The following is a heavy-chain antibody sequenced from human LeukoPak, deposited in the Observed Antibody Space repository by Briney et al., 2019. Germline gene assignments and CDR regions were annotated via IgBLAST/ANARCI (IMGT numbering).Heavy chain of an antibody. J-gene: IGHJ4*02. CDR3: ASAAMGAVDY. CDR1: GFTVSSNY. D-gene: IGHD2-2*01. V-gene: IGHV3-53*01. CDR2: IYSGGST. Sequence: GGSLRLSCAASGFTVSSNYMSWVRQAPGKGLEWVSVIYSGGSTYYADSVKGRFTISRDNSKNTLYLQMNSLRAEDTAVCYCASAAMGAVDYWGQGTLVTVSS.